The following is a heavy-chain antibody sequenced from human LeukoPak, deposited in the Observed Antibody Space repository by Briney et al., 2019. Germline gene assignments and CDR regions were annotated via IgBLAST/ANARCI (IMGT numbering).Heavy chain of an antibody. CDR1: GFTFSSYW. D-gene: IGHD4-17*01. V-gene: IGHV3-74*01. CDR3: ARGDGDYAVRYFDL. Sequence: GGSLRLSCAASGFTFSSYWMHWVRQAPGKGLVWVSRINSDGSSTSYADSVKGRFTISRDNSKNTLYLQMNSLRAEDTAVYYCARGDGDYAVRYFDLWGRGTLVTVSS. CDR2: INSDGSST. J-gene: IGHJ2*01.